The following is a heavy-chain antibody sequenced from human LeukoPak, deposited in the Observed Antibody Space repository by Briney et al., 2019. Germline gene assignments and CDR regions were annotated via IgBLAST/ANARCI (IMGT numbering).Heavy chain of an antibody. D-gene: IGHD1-1*01. J-gene: IGHJ4*02. CDR3: ARGDDFSGDH. Sequence: GGSPRLSCAASGFTFSKFWMSWVRQAPGRGLEWVANIHPEGNEKYHVESAKGRFTISRDNAKNSLLLQMNGLRVEDTAVYYCARGDDFSGDHWGQGTLVTVSS. CDR1: GFTFSKFW. V-gene: IGHV3-7*04. CDR2: IHPEGNEK.